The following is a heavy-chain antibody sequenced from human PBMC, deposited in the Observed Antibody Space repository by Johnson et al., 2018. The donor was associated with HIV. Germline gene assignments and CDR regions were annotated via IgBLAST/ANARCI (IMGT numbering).Heavy chain of an antibody. Sequence: VQLVESGGGLVQPGGSLRLSCAASGFTVSSNYMSWVRQAPGKGLEWVSVISGSGGTTYYADSVKGRFTISRDNSKNTLYLQMSSLRAEDTAVYYRARESASSGRYSGAFEFWGQGTMVTVSS. CDR1: GFTVSSNY. CDR3: ARESASSGRYSGAFEF. V-gene: IGHV3-53*01. J-gene: IGHJ3*01. CDR2: ISGSGGTT. D-gene: IGHD1-26*01.